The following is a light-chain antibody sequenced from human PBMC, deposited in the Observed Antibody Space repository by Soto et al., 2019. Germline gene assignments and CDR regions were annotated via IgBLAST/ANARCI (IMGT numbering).Light chain of an antibody. Sequence: EIVLTQSPGTLSLSPGERATLSCRASQSVSSSYLAWYQQKPGQAPRLLIYGASSRATGIPDRFSGSASGTDFTLTISRLEPEDSAVYYCQQYGSSPPYTVGQGTKLEIK. CDR1: QSVSSSY. CDR2: GAS. V-gene: IGKV3-20*01. J-gene: IGKJ2*01. CDR3: QQYGSSPPYT.